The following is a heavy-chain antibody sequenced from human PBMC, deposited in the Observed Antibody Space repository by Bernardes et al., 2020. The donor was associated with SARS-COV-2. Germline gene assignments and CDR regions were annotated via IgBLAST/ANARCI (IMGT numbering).Heavy chain of an antibody. CDR3: ATSPLTAHNGRWFDP. CDR1: GYTLTELS. D-gene: IGHD2-21*02. V-gene: IGHV1-24*01. J-gene: IGHJ5*02. CDR2: FDPEDGET. Sequence: ASVKVSCKVSGYTLTELSMHWVRQAPGKGLEWMGGFDPEDGETIYAQKSQGRVTMTEDTSTDTAYMELSSLRSEDTAVYYCATSPLTAHNGRWFDPWGQGTLVTVSS.